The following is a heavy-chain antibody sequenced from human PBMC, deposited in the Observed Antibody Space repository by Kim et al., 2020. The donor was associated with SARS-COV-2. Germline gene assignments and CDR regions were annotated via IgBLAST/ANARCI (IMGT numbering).Heavy chain of an antibody. J-gene: IGHJ4*02. V-gene: IGHV4-59*08. CDR3: ARYTTAWSVFDF. D-gene: IGHD6-19*01. CDR2: IYNSGST. Sequence: SETLSLTCTVSGGSINSYYWSWIRQPPGKGLEWIGYIYNSGSTDYNPSLKSRVTISGDTSKNQFSLQLRSMTAADTAVYYCARYTTAWSVFDFWGQGTVVTVSS. CDR1: GGSINSYY.